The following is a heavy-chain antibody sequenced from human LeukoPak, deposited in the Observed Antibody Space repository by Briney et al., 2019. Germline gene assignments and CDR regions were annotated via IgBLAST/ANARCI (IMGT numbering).Heavy chain of an antibody. CDR2: INPNSGGT. V-gene: IGHV1-2*02. CDR1: GYTFTGYY. Sequence: ASVKVSCKASGYTFTGYYMHWVRQAPGQGLEWMGWINPNSGGTNYAQKFQGRVTMTRDTSISTAYMELSRLRSDDTAVYYCARARGYCSGGSSYELDFDYWGQGTLVTVSS. J-gene: IGHJ4*02. CDR3: ARARGYCSGGSSYELDFDY. D-gene: IGHD2-15*01.